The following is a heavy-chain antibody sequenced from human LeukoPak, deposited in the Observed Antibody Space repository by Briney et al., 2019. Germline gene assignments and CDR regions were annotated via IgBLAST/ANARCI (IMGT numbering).Heavy chain of an antibody. CDR3: ARGGPGPYFDY. D-gene: IGHD2-8*02. Sequence: ASVKVSCKASGYTFAGYYMHWVRQAPGQGLEWMGWINPSGGSTSYAQKFQGRVTMTRDTSTSTVYMELSSLRSEDTAVYCCARGGPGPYFDYWGQGTLVTVSS. CDR2: INPSGGST. V-gene: IGHV1-46*01. CDR1: GYTFAGYY. J-gene: IGHJ4*02.